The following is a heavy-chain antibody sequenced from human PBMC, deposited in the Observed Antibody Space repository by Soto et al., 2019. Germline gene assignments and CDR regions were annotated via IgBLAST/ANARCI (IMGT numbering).Heavy chain of an antibody. Sequence: QITLTESGPTLVKPTQTLTLTCTSSGFSLSASGVSVGWIRQPPGKALEWLALIFWDDDKRYSPSLTNRLTITKDTSKNQVVLTLTNMDPVDTATYYCAHRLGDFGSQLAFDYWGQGVLVTVSS. CDR1: GFSLSASGVS. J-gene: IGHJ4*02. V-gene: IGHV2-5*02. CDR2: IFWDDDK. CDR3: AHRLGDFGSQLAFDY. D-gene: IGHD1-1*01.